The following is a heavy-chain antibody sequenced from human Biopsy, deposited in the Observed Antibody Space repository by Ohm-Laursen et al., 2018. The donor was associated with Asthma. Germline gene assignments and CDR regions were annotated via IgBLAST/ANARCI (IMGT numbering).Heavy chain of an antibody. V-gene: IGHV3-11*01. CDR1: GFSFSDYY. Sequence: SLRLSCTAPGFSFSDYYMTWMRQAPGKGLEWVSSISSSGSTTYHAESVKGRFTISRDNAQKSLFLQMGSLRAEDTAIYYCARVFESSEWGPFYHFGLGVWGQGTTVAGSS. D-gene: IGHD6-25*01. J-gene: IGHJ6*02. CDR3: ARVFESSEWGPFYHFGLGV. CDR2: ISSSGSTT.